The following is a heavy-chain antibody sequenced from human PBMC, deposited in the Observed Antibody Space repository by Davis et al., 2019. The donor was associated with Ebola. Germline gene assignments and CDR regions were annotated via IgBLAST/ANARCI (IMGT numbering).Heavy chain of an antibody. Sequence: AASVKVSCKASGYSFTSYDINWVRQASGQGLEWMGWMNPNSGNTGYAQKFQGRVTMTRDTSRTTAYMELSSLTSEDTAVYFCARERNSLGSDFWGQGTLISVSS. V-gene: IGHV1-8*01. CDR3: ARERNSLGSDF. CDR1: GYSFTSYD. D-gene: IGHD5-18*01. CDR2: MNPNSGNT. J-gene: IGHJ4*02.